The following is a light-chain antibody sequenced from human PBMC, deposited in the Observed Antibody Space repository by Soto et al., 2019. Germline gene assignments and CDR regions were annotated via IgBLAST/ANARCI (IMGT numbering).Light chain of an antibody. CDR2: AAS. J-gene: IGKJ1*01. V-gene: IGKV1-39*01. CDR1: QSVSNY. CDR3: QQRYSTAWT. Sequence: DVEMTQSPSALSASVGDRVTITCRAIQSVSNYLNWYQQKPGKAPKLLIYAASSLQSGFPSRFSGSGSATDFTFLISSLPHAEFAPPYCQQRYSTAWTFGQGTKVDIK.